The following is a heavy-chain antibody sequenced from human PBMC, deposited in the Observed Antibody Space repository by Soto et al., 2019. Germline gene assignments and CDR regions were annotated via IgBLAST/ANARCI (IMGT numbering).Heavy chain of an antibody. V-gene: IGHV1-18*01. CDR1: GYTFSSYG. CDR3: AREGDVAYYYYGMDI. CDR2: ISGYNGKT. D-gene: IGHD2-21*02. J-gene: IGHJ6*02. Sequence: QGQLVQSGGEVKKPGASVKVSCKASGYTFSSYGISWVRQAPGQGLEWMGWISGYNGKTNYAQKVQDRVTMTTDTSASTVYMELRSLRSDDNAVYYCAREGDVAYYYYGMDIWGQGTTVTVS.